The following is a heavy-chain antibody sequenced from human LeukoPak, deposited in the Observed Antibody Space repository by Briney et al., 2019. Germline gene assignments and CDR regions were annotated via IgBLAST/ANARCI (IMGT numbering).Heavy chain of an antibody. CDR3: AKGDPTFLFWYFDL. D-gene: IGHD3-16*01. CDR1: GGSISSGSYY. Sequence: PSQTLSLTCTVSGGSISSGSYYWSWIRQPAGKGLEWIGRIYTSGSTNYHPSLKSRVTISVDRSKNQFSLKLSSVTAADTAIYYCAKGDPTFLFWYFDLWGRGTLVTVSP. V-gene: IGHV4-61*02. J-gene: IGHJ2*01. CDR2: IYTSGST.